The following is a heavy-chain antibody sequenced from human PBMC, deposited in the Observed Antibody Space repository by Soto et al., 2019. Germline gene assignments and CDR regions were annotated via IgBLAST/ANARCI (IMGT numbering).Heavy chain of an antibody. CDR2: IYYSGTT. D-gene: IGHD1-26*01. V-gene: IGHV4-28*01. J-gene: IGHJ4*02. CDR3: APREIQGPIDY. Sequence: QVQLQESGPGLVKPSDTLSLTCAVSGYSISSSNWWGWIRQPPGKGLEWIGYIYYSGTTYYNPSLSTRAAMSVDTSKNQFSLKLTSVTAVDTAVYYCAPREIQGPIDYWGQGTLVTVSS. CDR1: GYSISSSNW.